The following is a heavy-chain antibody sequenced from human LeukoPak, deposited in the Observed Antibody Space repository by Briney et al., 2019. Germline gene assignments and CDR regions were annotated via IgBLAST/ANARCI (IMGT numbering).Heavy chain of an antibody. CDR1: GFTFSSYS. V-gene: IGHV3-21*01. CDR3: ANPGVTTTPYYFDY. J-gene: IGHJ4*02. D-gene: IGHD4-11*01. CDR2: ISSSSSYI. Sequence: GGSLRLSCAASGFTFSSYSMNWVRQAPGKGLEWVSSISSSSSYIYYADSVKGRFTISRDNAKNSLYLQMNSLRAEDTAVYYCANPGVTTTPYYFDYWGQGTLVTVSS.